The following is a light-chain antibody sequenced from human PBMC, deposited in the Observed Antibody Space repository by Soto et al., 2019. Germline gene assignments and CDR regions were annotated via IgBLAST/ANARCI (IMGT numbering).Light chain of an antibody. CDR1: QSLSSSY. J-gene: IGKJ4*01. CDR3: QQYQSLT. V-gene: IGKV3-20*01. CDR2: GTS. Sequence: EIVLTPSPGTLSLSPGERSTLSCRASQSLSSSYLAWYQQKPGQAPRLLIYGTSIRATGIPDRFSGTGSGTDFTLTITRLEPEDFAVYYCQQYQSLTFGGGTKVDIK.